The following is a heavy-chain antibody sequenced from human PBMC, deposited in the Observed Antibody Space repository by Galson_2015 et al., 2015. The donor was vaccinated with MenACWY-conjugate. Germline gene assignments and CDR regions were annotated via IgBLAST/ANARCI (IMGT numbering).Heavy chain of an antibody. Sequence: SLRLSCAASGFSFSGSWMSWVRQAPGKGLEWVANIKQDASAKYYVDSVKGRFAISRDNAKTSLYLQVNSLGAEDTAVYYCARGPRYGAFDIWGQGTMVTVSS. CDR3: ARGPRYGAFDI. D-gene: IGHD4-17*01. CDR2: IKQDASAK. V-gene: IGHV3-7*03. J-gene: IGHJ3*02. CDR1: GFSFSGSW.